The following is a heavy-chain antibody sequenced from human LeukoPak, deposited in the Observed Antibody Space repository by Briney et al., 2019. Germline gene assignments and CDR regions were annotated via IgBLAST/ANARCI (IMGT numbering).Heavy chain of an antibody. J-gene: IGHJ4*02. CDR1: GGSISSSNYY. Sequence: PSETLSLSRTVSGGSISSSNYYWGWIRQPPGKGLEWLGSIYNSGSTDYNPSLKSRVTISVDTSKTQCSLKLSSVTAADTAVYYCARHSSSSRPNLDYWGQGTLVTVSS. D-gene: IGHD6-13*01. CDR2: IYNSGST. V-gene: IGHV4-39*01. CDR3: ARHSSSSRPNLDY.